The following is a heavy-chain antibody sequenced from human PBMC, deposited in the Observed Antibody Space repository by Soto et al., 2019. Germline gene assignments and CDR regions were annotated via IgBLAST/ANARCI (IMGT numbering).Heavy chain of an antibody. V-gene: IGHV4-59*12. CDR3: ARGVVRELEWSKKNWFDP. Sequence: SETLSLTCTVSGGSISSYYWSWIRQPPGKGLEWIGYIYYSGSTNYNPSLKSRVTISVDTSKNQFSLKLSSVTAADTAVYYCARGVVRELEWSKKNWFDPWGQGTLVTVSS. J-gene: IGHJ5*02. CDR1: GGSISSYY. CDR2: IYYSGST. D-gene: IGHD3-3*01.